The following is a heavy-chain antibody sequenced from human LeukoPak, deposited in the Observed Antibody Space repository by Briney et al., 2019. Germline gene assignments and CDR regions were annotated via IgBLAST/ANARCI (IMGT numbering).Heavy chain of an antibody. Sequence: GESLKISCKGSGYSFTSYWIGWVRQMPGKGLEWMGNIYPGDSDTRYSPSFQGQVTISVDKSISTAYLQWSGLKASDTAMYYCARLPSVRGVDRYFDYWGQGTLVTVSS. J-gene: IGHJ4*02. CDR3: ARLPSVRGVDRYFDY. CDR2: IYPGDSDT. V-gene: IGHV5-51*01. CDR1: GYSFTSYW. D-gene: IGHD3-10*01.